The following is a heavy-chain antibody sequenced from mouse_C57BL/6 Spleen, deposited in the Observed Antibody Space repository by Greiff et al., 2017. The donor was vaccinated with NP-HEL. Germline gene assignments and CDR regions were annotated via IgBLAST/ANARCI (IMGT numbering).Heavy chain of an antibody. CDR3: ARRGYYGSSYGYFDV. J-gene: IGHJ1*03. Sequence: DVKLQESGGGLVQPGGSLKLSCAASGIDFSRYWMSWVRRAPGKGLEWIGEINPDSSTINYAPSLKDKFIISRDNAKNTLYLQMSKVRSEDTALYYCARRGYYGSSYGYFDVWGTGTTVTVSS. D-gene: IGHD1-1*01. V-gene: IGHV4-1*01. CDR2: INPDSSTI. CDR1: GIDFSRYW.